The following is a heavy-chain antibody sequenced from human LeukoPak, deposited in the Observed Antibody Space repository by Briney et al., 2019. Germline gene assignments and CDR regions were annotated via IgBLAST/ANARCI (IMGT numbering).Heavy chain of an antibody. D-gene: IGHD3-22*01. Sequence: GASVKVSCKASGYIFTGYYMHWVRQAPGQGLEWMGWINPNSGDTNYAQKFQGRVTMTRDTSISTAYMELSRLRSDDTAVYYCARGHWHYYDSSGYYLEWGQGTLVTVSS. V-gene: IGHV1-2*02. CDR2: INPNSGDT. CDR3: ARGHWHYYDSSGYYLE. CDR1: GYIFTGYY. J-gene: IGHJ4*02.